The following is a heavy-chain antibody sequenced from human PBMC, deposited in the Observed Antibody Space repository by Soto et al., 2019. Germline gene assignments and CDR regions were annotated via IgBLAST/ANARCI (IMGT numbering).Heavy chain of an antibody. Sequence: GGSLRLSCSASGFSISDYAMSWVRQAPGKGLEWVSSISDSGTKTFYADSVKGRFAISRDTSKNTVYMQMNNLRVEDTALYYCAKDGNRKDDYWGQGTVVTVSS. J-gene: IGHJ4*02. CDR3: AKDGNRKDDY. V-gene: IGHV3-23*01. CDR1: GFSISDYA. CDR2: ISDSGTKT.